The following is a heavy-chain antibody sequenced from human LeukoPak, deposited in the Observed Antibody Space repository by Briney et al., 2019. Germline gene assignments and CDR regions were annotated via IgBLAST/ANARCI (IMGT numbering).Heavy chain of an antibody. D-gene: IGHD6-6*01. CDR3: AKVQGVAARRSPFDY. V-gene: IGHV3-23*05. CDR1: GFIFSKYA. Sequence: GGSLRLSCAASGFIFSKYAMSWVRQAPGKGLEWVATINGGGNGAYYVDAVRGRFTISRDNSKNTLYLQMNSLRAEDTAVYYCAKVQGVAARRSPFDYWGQGTLVTVSS. CDR2: INGGGNGA. J-gene: IGHJ4*02.